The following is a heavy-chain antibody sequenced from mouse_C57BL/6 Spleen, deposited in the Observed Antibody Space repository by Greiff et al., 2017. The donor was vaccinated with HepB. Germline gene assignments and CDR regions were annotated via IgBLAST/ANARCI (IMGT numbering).Heavy chain of an antibody. CDR1: GFTFSSYT. V-gene: IGHV5-9*01. J-gene: IGHJ4*01. CDR2: ISGGGGNT. CDR3: ARRYYGSGAMDY. D-gene: IGHD1-1*01. Sequence: EVQLVKSGGGLVKPGGSLKLSCAASGFTFSSYTMSWVRQTPEKRLEWVATISGGGGNTYYPDSVKGRFTISRDNAKNTLYLQMSSLRSEDTALYYCARRYYGSGAMDYWGQGTSVTVSS.